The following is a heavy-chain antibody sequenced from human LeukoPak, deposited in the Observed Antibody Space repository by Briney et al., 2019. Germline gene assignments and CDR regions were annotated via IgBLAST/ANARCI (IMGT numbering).Heavy chain of an antibody. V-gene: IGHV4-34*01. Sequence: SETLSLTCTVSGGSISSYYWSWIRQPPGKGLEWIGEINHSGSTNYNPSLKSRVTISVDTSKNQFSLKLRSATAADTAMYYCARSRDGYNYMDVWGKGTTVTVSS. CDR2: INHSGST. J-gene: IGHJ6*03. CDR1: GGSISSYY. D-gene: IGHD5-24*01. CDR3: ARSRDGYNYMDV.